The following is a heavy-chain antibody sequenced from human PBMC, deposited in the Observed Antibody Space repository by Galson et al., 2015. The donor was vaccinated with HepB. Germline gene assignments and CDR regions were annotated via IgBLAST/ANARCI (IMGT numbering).Heavy chain of an antibody. J-gene: IGHJ3*01. CDR2: ISAYNGNT. V-gene: IGHV1-18*04. Sequence: SVKVSCKASGYTFSSHGITWVRQAPGQGLEWMGWISAYNGNTIYAQNVQGRVTMTTDTSTSTAYLELGSLRSDDAAVYYCARAPGIVGVTTPRDVFDFWGQGTMVTVSS. CDR1: GYTFSSHG. CDR3: ARAPGIVGVTTPRDVFDF. D-gene: IGHD1-26*01.